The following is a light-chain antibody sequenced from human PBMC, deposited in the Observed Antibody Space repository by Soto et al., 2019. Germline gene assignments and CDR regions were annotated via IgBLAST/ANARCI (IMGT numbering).Light chain of an antibody. CDR2: SGA. J-gene: IGKJ1*01. Sequence: DVVLTQSSLSLTVTSGEPGSISCRSSQSLLHSNGYNYLDWYLQKPGQSPQLLIYSGANRASGVPDRFRGSGSGTHFTLRISRVEADDVGVYYCMQARQTPPWTFGQGTKVDI. V-gene: IGKV2-28*01. CDR3: MQARQTPPWT. CDR1: QSLLHSNGYNY.